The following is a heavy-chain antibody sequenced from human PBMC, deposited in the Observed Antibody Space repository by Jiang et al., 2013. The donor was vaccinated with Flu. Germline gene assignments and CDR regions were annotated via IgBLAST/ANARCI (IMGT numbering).Heavy chain of an antibody. CDR2: IYHSGST. V-gene: IGHV4-38-2*02. D-gene: IGHD3-10*01. CDR3: ARMGLYGSGSYYFDY. Sequence: GPGLVKPSETLSLTCTVSGYSISSGYYWGWIRQPPGKGLEWIGSIYHSGSTYYNPSLKSRVTISVDTSKNQFSLKLSSVTAADTAVYYCARMGLYGSGSYYFDYWGQGTLVTVSS. J-gene: IGHJ4*02. CDR1: GYSISSGYY.